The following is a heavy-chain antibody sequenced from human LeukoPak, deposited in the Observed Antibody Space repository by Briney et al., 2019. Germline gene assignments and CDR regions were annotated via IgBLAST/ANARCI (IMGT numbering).Heavy chain of an antibody. J-gene: IGHJ4*02. CDR2: MNPNSGNT. CDR3: ARGRGSYVLKKYYFDY. D-gene: IGHD1-26*01. CDR1: GYTFTSYD. Sequence: ASVKVSCKASGYTFTSYDINWVRQATGQGLEWMGWMNPNSGNTGYAQKFQGRVTITRNTSISTAYMELSSLRSEDTAVYYCARGRGSYVLKKYYFDYWGQGTLVTVSS. V-gene: IGHV1-8*03.